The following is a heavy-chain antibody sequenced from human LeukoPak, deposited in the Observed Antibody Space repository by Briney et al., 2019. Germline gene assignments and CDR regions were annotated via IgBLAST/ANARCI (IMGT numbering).Heavy chain of an antibody. CDR2: VNPNSGNT. D-gene: IGHD3-22*01. Sequence: GASVKVSCKTSGYTFTSYDLNWVRQATGQGLEWMGWVNPNSGNTGYAQKFQGRVTMTMDPSISTAYMELSSLRSEDTAVYYCARDLGHDSSGYYVFDYWGQGTLVTVSS. V-gene: IGHV1-8*01. J-gene: IGHJ4*02. CDR3: ARDLGHDSSGYYVFDY. CDR1: GYTFTSYD.